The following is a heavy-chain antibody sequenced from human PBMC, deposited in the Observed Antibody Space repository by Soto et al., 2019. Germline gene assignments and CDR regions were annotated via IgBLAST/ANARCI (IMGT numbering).Heavy chain of an antibody. V-gene: IGHV1-46*01. CDR1: GCTFSRYY. CDR3: ARDNHRGIACTAFDY. Sequence: AAVNVSCQASGCTFSRYYVHWVQQAPGQGLEWMGIVNPSDGSTSYEHRFQGRVTISSNTSTSTVYMDLSSLRSEDTAVYFCARDNHRGIACTAFDYWGHGTLVTVSS. CDR2: VNPSDGST. D-gene: IGHD2-21*01. J-gene: IGHJ4*01.